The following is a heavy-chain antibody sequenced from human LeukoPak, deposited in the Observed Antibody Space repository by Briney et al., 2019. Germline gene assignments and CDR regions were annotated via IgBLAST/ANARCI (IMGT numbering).Heavy chain of an antibody. CDR1: GVTFSNYW. Sequence: GGSLRLSCADSGVTFSNYWMSWVRQAPGKGLEWVSSISSSSSYIYYADSVKGRFTISRDNAKNSLYLQMNSLRAEDTAVYYCARVVDGYSSSDYWGQGTLVTVSS. CDR3: ARVVDGYSSSDY. D-gene: IGHD6-13*01. CDR2: ISSSSSYI. J-gene: IGHJ4*02. V-gene: IGHV3-21*01.